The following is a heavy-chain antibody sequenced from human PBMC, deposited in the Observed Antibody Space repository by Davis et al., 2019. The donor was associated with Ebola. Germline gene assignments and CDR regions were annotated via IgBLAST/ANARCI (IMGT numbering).Heavy chain of an antibody. CDR1: GFTFINYW. Sequence: GESLKISCAASGFTFINYWMHWVRQAPGKGLEWVSRANSDGSTTGYGDSVKGRFTISRDNARNTLYLQMNSLRPEDTAVYYCVKTRSNWWNDALDMWGQGTMVTVSS. J-gene: IGHJ3*02. CDR3: VKTRSNWWNDALDM. D-gene: IGHD2-8*02. V-gene: IGHV3-74*01. CDR2: ANSDGSTT.